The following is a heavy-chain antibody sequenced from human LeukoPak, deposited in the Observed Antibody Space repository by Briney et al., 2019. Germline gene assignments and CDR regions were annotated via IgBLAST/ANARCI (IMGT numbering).Heavy chain of an antibody. CDR2: IYYSGST. D-gene: IGHD3-22*01. J-gene: IGHJ3*02. Sequence: SETLSLTCTVSGGSISSSSYYWGWIRQPPGKGLEWIGYIYYSGSTNYNPSLKSRVTISVDTSKNQFSLKLSSVAAADTAVYYCARGGYYYGSSGPNDAFDIWGQGTMVTVSS. CDR3: ARGGYYYGSSGPNDAFDI. V-gene: IGHV4-61*05. CDR1: GGSISSSSYY.